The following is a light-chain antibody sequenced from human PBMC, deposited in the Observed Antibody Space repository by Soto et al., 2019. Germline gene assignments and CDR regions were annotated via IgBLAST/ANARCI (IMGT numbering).Light chain of an antibody. V-gene: IGKV3-11*01. Sequence: EIVLTQSPATLSSFPGDRVTLSCRASQAVNTRLAWYQHRPGQAPRLLLYLASNRAAGVPARFSGSGSGTDFTLTISDVEPEEFAVYYCHQRQSWPRTFGQGTTVDI. CDR2: LAS. J-gene: IGKJ1*01. CDR1: QAVNTR. CDR3: HQRQSWPRT.